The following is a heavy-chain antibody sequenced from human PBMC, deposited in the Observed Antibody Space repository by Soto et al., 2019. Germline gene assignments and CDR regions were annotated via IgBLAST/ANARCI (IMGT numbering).Heavy chain of an antibody. CDR3: ARTRSFTLGFYYDGMDV. J-gene: IGHJ6*02. CDR2: IYPGDSDT. V-gene: IGHV5-51*01. CDR1: GYSFASYW. D-gene: IGHD6-6*01. Sequence: PGDSLKISCQCSGYSFASYWIGWVRQMPGKDLEWMGIIYPGDSDTRYSPSFQGQVTISADKSLRTAYLQWTSPKASDTALYYCARTRSFTLGFYYDGMDVWGQGTTVTVSS.